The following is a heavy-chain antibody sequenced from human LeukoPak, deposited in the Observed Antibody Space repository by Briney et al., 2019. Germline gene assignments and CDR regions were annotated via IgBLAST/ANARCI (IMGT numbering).Heavy chain of an antibody. CDR1: GFTFSNYW. CDR2: IDSDGSST. V-gene: IGHV3-74*01. J-gene: IGHJ4*02. Sequence: GGSLRLSCAASGFTFSNYWMHWVRQAPGKGLVWVSCIDSDGSSTRYADSVKGRFTISRDNAKNTLYLQMSSLRAEDTAVYYCVRALIGSHDYWGQGTLVTVSS. D-gene: IGHD2/OR15-2a*01. CDR3: VRALIGSHDY.